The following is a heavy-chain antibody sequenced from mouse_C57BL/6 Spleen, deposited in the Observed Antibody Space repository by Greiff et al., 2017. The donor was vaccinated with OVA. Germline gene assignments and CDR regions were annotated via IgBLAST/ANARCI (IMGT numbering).Heavy chain of an antibody. V-gene: IGHV1-55*01. J-gene: IGHJ1*03. D-gene: IGHD1-1*01. CDR2: IYPGSGST. CDR3: ARDENYYGSRYYDV. CDR1: GYTFTSYW. Sequence: VQLQQPGAELVKPGASVKMSCKASGYTFTSYWITWVKQRPGQGLEWIGDIYPGSGSTNYNEKFKSKATLTVDTSSSTAYMQLSSLTSEDSAVYYCARDENYYGSRYYDVWGTGTTVTVSS.